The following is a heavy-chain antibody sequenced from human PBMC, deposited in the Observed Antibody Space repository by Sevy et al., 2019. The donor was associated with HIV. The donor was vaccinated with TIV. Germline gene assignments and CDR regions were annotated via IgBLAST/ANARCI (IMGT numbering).Heavy chain of an antibody. D-gene: IGHD6-13*01. J-gene: IGHJ6*02. CDR2: ISWNSGSI. Sequence: GGSLRLSCAASGFTFDDYAMHWVRQAPGKGLEWVSGISWNSGSIGYADSVKGRFTISRDNAKNSLYLQMNSLRAEGTTLYYCAKGGGQSSNYYYYYYGMDVWGQGTTVTVSS. CDR1: GFTFDDYA. CDR3: AKGGGQSSNYYYYYYGMDV. V-gene: IGHV3-9*01.